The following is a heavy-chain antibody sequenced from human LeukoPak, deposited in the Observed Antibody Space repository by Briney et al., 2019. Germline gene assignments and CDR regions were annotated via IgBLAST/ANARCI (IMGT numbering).Heavy chain of an antibody. V-gene: IGHV1-69*05. Sequence: SEKVSCKASGGTFSSYAISWVRQAPRQGLEWMGGIIPIFGTANYAQKFQGRVTITTDESTSTAYMELSSLRSEDTAVYYCARETERWSPVGYYYYMDVWGKGTTVTVSS. CDR1: GGTFSSYA. D-gene: IGHD5-24*01. CDR3: ARETERWSPVGYYYYMDV. J-gene: IGHJ6*03. CDR2: IIPIFGTA.